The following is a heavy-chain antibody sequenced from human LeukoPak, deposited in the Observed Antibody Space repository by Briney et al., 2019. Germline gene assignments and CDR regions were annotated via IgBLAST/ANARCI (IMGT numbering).Heavy chain of an antibody. CDR1: GYSISSGYY. CDR2: IYHTGST. V-gene: IGHV4-38-2*02. J-gene: IGHJ4*02. CDR3: ARVAGY. Sequence: SETLSLTCTVSGYSISSGYYWGWIRQPPGKGLEWIGSIYHTGSTSYNPSLKSRVTISVDTSKNQFSLKLSSVTAADTAVYYCARVAGYWGQGTLVTVSS.